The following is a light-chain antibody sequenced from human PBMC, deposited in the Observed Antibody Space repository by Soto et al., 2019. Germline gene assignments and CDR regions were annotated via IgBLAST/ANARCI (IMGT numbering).Light chain of an antibody. J-gene: IGLJ2*01. CDR1: SSNIGAGYE. V-gene: IGLV1-40*01. CDR3: QSYDSSLSGVV. CDR2: GNI. Sequence: QSVLTQPPSVPGAPGQRVPISSTGGSSNIGAGYEVHWYQQLPGTAPKLLIYGNIYRPSGVPDRFSGSKSGTSVSLAITGLQAEDEADYHCQSYDSSLSGVVFGGGTKLTVL.